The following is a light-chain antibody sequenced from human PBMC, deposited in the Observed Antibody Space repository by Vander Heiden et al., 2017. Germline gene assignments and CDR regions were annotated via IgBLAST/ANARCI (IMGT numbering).Light chain of an antibody. Sequence: VMTQSSATLSVSPGARATLACRASQSLSSNLAWYQQKPGQAPRLLIYGASTRATGIPARFSGSGSGTEFTLTISSLQSEDFAVYYCQQYNNWPPLTFGGGTKVEIK. V-gene: IGKV3-15*01. J-gene: IGKJ4*01. CDR1: QSLSSN. CDR3: QQYNNWPPLT. CDR2: GAS.